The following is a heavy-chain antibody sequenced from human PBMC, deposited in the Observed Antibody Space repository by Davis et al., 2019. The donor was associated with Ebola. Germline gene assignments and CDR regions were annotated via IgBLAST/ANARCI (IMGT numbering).Heavy chain of an antibody. J-gene: IGHJ4*02. CDR1: GGSISSSNHF. CDR3: ARLEAYYYDSSGYGRYNYFDY. D-gene: IGHD3-22*01. V-gene: IGHV4-39*01. Sequence: MPSETLSLTCSVSGGSISSSNHFWGWIRQPPGKDLQWIGSVYYSGSTYYNPSLKSRVTISVDTSKNQFSLKLSSVTAADTAVYYCARLEAYYYDSSGYGRYNYFDYWGQGTLVTVSS. CDR2: VYYSGST.